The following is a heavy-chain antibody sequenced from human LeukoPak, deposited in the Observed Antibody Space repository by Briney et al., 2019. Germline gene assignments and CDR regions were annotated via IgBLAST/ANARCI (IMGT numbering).Heavy chain of an antibody. Sequence: SETLSLTCTVSGGSIISSYWTWIRQPPGKGLEWIGYMYNSGRTTNYNPSLKSRATISMVTSKNQFSLNLKSVTAADTAIYYCAKIPGDRPDDWGQGTLVTVS. D-gene: IGHD7-27*01. V-gene: IGHV4-59*03. CDR2: MYNSGRTT. CDR1: GGSIISSY. CDR3: AKIPGDRPDD. J-gene: IGHJ4*02.